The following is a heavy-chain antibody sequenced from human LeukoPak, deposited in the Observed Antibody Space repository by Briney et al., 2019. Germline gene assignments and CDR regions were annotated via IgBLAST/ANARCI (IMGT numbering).Heavy chain of an antibody. V-gene: IGHV3-23*01. D-gene: IGHD3-16*02. CDR3: AKEEMITFGGVIVSPDY. J-gene: IGHJ4*02. CDR2: ISGSGGST. CDR1: GFTFSSYA. Sequence: GGSLRLSCAASGFTFSSYAMSWVRQAPGKGLEWVSAISGSGGSTYYADSVKGRFTISRDNSKNTLYLQMNSLRAGDTAVYYCAKEEMITFGGVIVSPDYWGQGTLVTVSS.